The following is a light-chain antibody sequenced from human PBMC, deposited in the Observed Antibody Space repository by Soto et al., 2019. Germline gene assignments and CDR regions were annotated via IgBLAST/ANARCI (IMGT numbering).Light chain of an antibody. Sequence: DIQMTQSPSSLSASVGDRVTITCQASQDITKYLNWYRQKPGKAPNLLIYDSSKLKTGGPSRFSGTGSGTYFTLTISSLQPEDIATYFCQQYDHLPPTFGGGTRVEIK. CDR1: QDITKY. J-gene: IGKJ4*01. CDR2: DSS. CDR3: QQYDHLPPT. V-gene: IGKV1-33*01.